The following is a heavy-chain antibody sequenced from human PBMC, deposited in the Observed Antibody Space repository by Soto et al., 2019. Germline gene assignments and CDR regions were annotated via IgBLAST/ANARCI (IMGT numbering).Heavy chain of an antibody. CDR3: ARVICSGASCYSLRGMDV. J-gene: IGHJ6*02. CDR2: IISILGIA. D-gene: IGHD2-15*01. CDR1: GGTFSSYT. Sequence: ASVKVSCKASGGTFSSYTISWVRQAPGQGLEWMGRIISILGIANYAQKFQGRVTITADKSTSTAYMELSSLRSEDTAVYYCARVICSGASCYSLRGMDVWGQGTTVTVSS. V-gene: IGHV1-69*02.